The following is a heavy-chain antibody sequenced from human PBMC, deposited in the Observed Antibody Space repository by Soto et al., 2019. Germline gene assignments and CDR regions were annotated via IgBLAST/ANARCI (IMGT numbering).Heavy chain of an antibody. CDR2: ISYDGSNK. J-gene: IGHJ6*02. CDR3: AKDDRDIVVVPAALPPYYYYGMDV. Sequence: SLKISCAASGFTFISYGMHWVLQSAVKGLEWVAVISYDGSNKYYADSVKGRFTISRDNSKNTLYLQMNSLRAEDTAVYYCAKDDRDIVVVPAALPPYYYYGMDVWGQGTTVTVSS. CDR1: GFTFISYG. D-gene: IGHD2-2*02. V-gene: IGHV3-30*18.